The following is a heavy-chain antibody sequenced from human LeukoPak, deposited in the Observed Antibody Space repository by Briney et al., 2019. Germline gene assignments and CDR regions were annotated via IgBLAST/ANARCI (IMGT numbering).Heavy chain of an antibody. D-gene: IGHD6-6*01. J-gene: IGHJ4*02. CDR1: GGSPSGYY. CDR3: ATPNSYSSSSALDY. Sequence: SETLSLTCAVYGGSPSGYYWSWIRQPPGKGLEWIGEINHSGSTNYNPSLKSRVTISVDTSKNQFSLKLNSVTAADTAVYYCATPNSYSSSSALDYWGQGTLVTVSS. CDR2: INHSGST. V-gene: IGHV4-34*01.